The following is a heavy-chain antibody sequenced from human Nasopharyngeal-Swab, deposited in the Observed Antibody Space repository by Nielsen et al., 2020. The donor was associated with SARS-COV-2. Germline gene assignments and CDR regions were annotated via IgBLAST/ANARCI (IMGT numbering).Heavy chain of an antibody. CDR3: ASTPLDSSGYYYAFHY. Sequence: GESLKISCAASEFTFSRYTMHWVRQAPGKGLEWVAVISYDGSNKYYADSVKGRFTISRDISKSTLYLQMNSLRAEDTAVFYCASTPLDSSGYYYAFHYWGRGTLVTVSS. CDR2: ISYDGSNK. CDR1: EFTFSRYT. J-gene: IGHJ4*02. D-gene: IGHD3-22*01. V-gene: IGHV3-30-3*01.